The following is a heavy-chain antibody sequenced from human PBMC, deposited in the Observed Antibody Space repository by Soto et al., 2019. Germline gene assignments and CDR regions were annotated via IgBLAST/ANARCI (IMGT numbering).Heavy chain of an antibody. J-gene: IGHJ6*02. CDR3: ARHLTYCSAGSCYSDFPYYGMDV. CDR2: IFYSGST. CDR1: GGSISSSSYY. V-gene: IGHV4-39*01. Sequence: PSETLSLTCTVSGGSISSSSYYWGWIHQPPGKGLEWIGSIFYSGSTYYNPSLKSRVTISVDTSKNQFSLKLSSVTAADTAVYYCARHLTYCSAGSCYSDFPYYGMDVWGQGTTVTVSS. D-gene: IGHD2-15*01.